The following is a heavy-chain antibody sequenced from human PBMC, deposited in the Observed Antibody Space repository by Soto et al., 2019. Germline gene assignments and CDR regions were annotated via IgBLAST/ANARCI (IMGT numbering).Heavy chain of an antibody. V-gene: IGHV1-18*01. CDR2: ISAYNGNT. D-gene: IGHD2-2*01. J-gene: IGHJ4*02. CDR3: ARDHPLVTYCSSTSCPSDGLAY. CDR1: GYTFTSYG. Sequence: QVQLVQSGAEVKKPGASVKVSCKASGYTFTSYGISWVRQAPGQGLEWMGWISAYNGNTNYAQKLQGRVTMTTDTSTSTAYMELRSLRSDDTAVYYCARDHPLVTYCSSTSCPSDGLAYWGQGTLVTVSS.